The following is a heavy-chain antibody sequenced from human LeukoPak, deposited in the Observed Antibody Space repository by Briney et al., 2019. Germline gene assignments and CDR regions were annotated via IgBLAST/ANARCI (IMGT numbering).Heavy chain of an antibody. Sequence: SETLSLTCTVSGGSISSGGYYWSWIRQHPGKGLEWIGYIYYSGSTYYNPSLKSRVTISVGTSKNQFSLKLSSVTAADTAVYYCARDRSLYSSSDGWLDPWGQGTLVTVSS. CDR1: GGSISSGGYY. V-gene: IGHV4-31*03. CDR2: IYYSGST. J-gene: IGHJ5*02. CDR3: ARDRSLYSSSDGWLDP. D-gene: IGHD6-13*01.